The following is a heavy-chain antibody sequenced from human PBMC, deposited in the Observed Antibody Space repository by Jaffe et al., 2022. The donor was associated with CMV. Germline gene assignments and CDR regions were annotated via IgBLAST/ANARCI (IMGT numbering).Heavy chain of an antibody. Sequence: QVQLQESGPGLVKPSQTLSLTCTVSGGSISSGGYFWSWIRQHPGKGLEWIGYIYDSGSTYYNPSLKSRVTMSVDTSKNQFSLKLSSVTAADTAVYYCAGDRPNYYGSGIFDLWGRGTLVTVSS. J-gene: IGHJ2*01. CDR1: GGSISSGGYF. V-gene: IGHV4-31*03. CDR2: IYDSGST. CDR3: AGDRPNYYGSGIFDL. D-gene: IGHD3-10*01.